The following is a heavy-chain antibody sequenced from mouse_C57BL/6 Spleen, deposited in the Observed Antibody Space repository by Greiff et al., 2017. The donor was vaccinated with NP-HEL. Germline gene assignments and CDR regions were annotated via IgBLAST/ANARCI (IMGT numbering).Heavy chain of an antibody. J-gene: IGHJ3*01. CDR2: IDPEDGDT. Sequence: VQLQQSGAELVRPGASVKLSCTASGFNIKDYYMHWVKQRPEQGLEWIGRIDPEDGDTEYAPKFQGKATMTADTSSNTAYLQLSSLTSEDTAVYYCTTYYYGSSGSLFAYWGQGTLVTVSA. D-gene: IGHD1-1*01. CDR3: TTYYYGSSGSLFAY. CDR1: GFNIKDYY. V-gene: IGHV14-1*01.